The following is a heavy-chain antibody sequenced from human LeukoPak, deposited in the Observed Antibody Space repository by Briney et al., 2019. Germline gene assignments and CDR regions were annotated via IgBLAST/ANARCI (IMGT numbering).Heavy chain of an antibody. CDR1: GFTFSSYA. Sequence: PGGSLRLSCAASGFTFSSYAMSWVRQAPGKGLEWVSAISGSGGSTYYAASVKGRFTISRDNSKSTLYLQMNSLRAEDTAVYYCVRDDDRPDNGLDYWGQGTLVTVSS. V-gene: IGHV3-23*01. CDR2: ISGSGGST. J-gene: IGHJ4*02. CDR3: VRDDDRPDNGLDY. D-gene: IGHD3-22*01.